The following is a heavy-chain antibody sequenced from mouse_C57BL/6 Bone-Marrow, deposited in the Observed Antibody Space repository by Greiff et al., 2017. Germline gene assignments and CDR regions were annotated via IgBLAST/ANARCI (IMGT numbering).Heavy chain of an antibody. CDR3: AIPIYDGYYWFAY. Sequence: VQLQQSGAELVKPGASVKMSCKASGYTFTTYPIEWMKQNHGKSLEWIGNFHPYNDDTKYNETFKGKATLTVEKSSSTVYLELSRLTSDDSAVYYCAIPIYDGYYWFAYWGQGTLVTVSA. D-gene: IGHD2-3*01. J-gene: IGHJ3*01. CDR1: GYTFTTYP. CDR2: FHPYNDDT. V-gene: IGHV1-47*01.